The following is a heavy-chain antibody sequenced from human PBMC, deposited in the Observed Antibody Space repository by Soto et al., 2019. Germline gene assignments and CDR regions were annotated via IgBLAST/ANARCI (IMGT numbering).Heavy chain of an antibody. D-gene: IGHD3-16*01. CDR2: MYYNGNI. J-gene: IGHJ5*02. CDR1: GGSISNYY. V-gene: IGHV4-59*01. CDR3: ESGGNWFDP. Sequence: SETLSLTCNVSGGSISNYYWTWVRQSPEKGLEWIGYMYYNGNINYNPSLKGRVTISIDTSKNQFSLTLKSVTAADTAVYYCESGGNWFDPWGQGVLVTVSS.